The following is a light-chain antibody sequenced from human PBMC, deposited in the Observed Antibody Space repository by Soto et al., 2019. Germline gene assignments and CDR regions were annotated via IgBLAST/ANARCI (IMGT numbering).Light chain of an antibody. CDR1: SSDIGAYNY. Sequence: QSALTQPASVSGSPGQSITISCTGTSSDIGAYNYVSWYQQHPGKAPKLIIYDVSNRPSGVSNRFSGSKSGHTASLTISGLQAEDEADYYCSSYTSSSTVVFGGGTKLTVL. J-gene: IGLJ2*01. CDR3: SSYTSSSTVV. V-gene: IGLV2-14*01. CDR2: DVS.